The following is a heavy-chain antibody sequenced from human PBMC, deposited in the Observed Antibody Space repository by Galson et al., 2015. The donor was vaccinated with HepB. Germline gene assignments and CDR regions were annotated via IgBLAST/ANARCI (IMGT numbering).Heavy chain of an antibody. CDR3: LRLVDPGY. CDR1: GFTFSNYW. V-gene: IGHV3-74*01. Sequence: SLRLSCAVSGFTFSNYWMHWVRQAPGKGLEWVSRVNPDGSTKSYADSGKGRFTISRDNAKNTLYLQMNSLRVEDTAVYYCLRLVDPGYWGQGTLVTVSS. D-gene: IGHD3/OR15-3a*01. J-gene: IGHJ4*02. CDR2: VNPDGSTK.